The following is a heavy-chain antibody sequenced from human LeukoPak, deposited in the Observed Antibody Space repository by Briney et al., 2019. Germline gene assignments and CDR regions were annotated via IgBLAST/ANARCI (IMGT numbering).Heavy chain of an antibody. D-gene: IGHD3-3*01. Sequence: PSETLSLTCAVYGGSFSGYYWSWIRQPPGKGLEWIGEINHSGSTNYNPSLKSRVTISVDTSKNQFSLKLSSVTAADTAVNYCARGPKITIFGVVIRYYFDYWGQGTLVTVSS. J-gene: IGHJ4*02. V-gene: IGHV4-34*01. CDR3: ARGPKITIFGVVIRYYFDY. CDR2: INHSGST. CDR1: GGSFSGYY.